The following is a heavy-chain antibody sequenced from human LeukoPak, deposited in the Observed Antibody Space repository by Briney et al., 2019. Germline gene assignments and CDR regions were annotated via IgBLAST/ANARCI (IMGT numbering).Heavy chain of an antibody. Sequence: SETLSLTCTVSGGSIGTFYWGWIRQPPGKGLEWTGYIHFSGTTNYNPSLKSRVTISLDTSKNQFSLKLTSVTTADTAVYYCARISDWNDFDYWGQGILVTVSS. J-gene: IGHJ4*02. CDR3: ARISDWNDFDY. CDR2: IHFSGTT. V-gene: IGHV4-59*01. D-gene: IGHD1-1*01. CDR1: GGSIGTFY.